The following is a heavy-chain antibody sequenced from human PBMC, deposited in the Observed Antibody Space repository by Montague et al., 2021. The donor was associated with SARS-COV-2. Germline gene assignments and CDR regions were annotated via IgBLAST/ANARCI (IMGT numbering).Heavy chain of an antibody. CDR2: TYYRSKWYN. CDR3: TSGREGNYNVMDV. Sequence: CAISGDSVSSNSATWNWVRQSPSRGLEWLGRTYYRSKWYNDYAVSVRGRVTINADTSKNQFSLQLNSVTPEDTAIYCCTSGREGNYNVMDVWGQGTTVTVSS. CDR1: GDSVSSNSAT. D-gene: IGHD1-1*01. V-gene: IGHV6-1*01. J-gene: IGHJ6*02.